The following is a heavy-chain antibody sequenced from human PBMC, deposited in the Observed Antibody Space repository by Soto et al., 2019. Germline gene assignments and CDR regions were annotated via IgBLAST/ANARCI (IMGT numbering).Heavy chain of an antibody. Sequence: QVQLVESGGGVVQPGRSLRLSCAASGFTFSSYGMHWVRQAPGKGLEWVAVIWYDGSNKYYADSVKGRFTISRDNSKNALYLQVNSLRAEDTAVYYCGRDPITGARYYGMDVWGQGTTVTVSS. CDR2: IWYDGSNK. CDR1: GFTFSSYG. CDR3: GRDPITGARYYGMDV. D-gene: IGHD3-10*01. V-gene: IGHV3-33*01. J-gene: IGHJ6*02.